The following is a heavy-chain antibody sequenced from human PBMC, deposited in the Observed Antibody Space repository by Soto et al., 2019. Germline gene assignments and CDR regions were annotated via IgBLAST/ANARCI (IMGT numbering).Heavy chain of an antibody. CDR2: IIPIFGTA. Sequence: QVQLVQSGAEVKKSGSSVKVSCKASGGTFSSYAISWVRQAPGQGLEWMGGIIPIFGTANYAQKFQGRVTITADESTSTAYMELSSLRSEDTAVYYCARGFTMVRGEFPNWFDPWGQGTLVTVSS. J-gene: IGHJ5*02. V-gene: IGHV1-69*01. CDR1: GGTFSSYA. D-gene: IGHD3-10*01. CDR3: ARGFTMVRGEFPNWFDP.